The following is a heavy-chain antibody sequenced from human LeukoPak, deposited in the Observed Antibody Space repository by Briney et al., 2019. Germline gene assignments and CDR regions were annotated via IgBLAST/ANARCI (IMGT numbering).Heavy chain of an antibody. D-gene: IGHD3-16*01. CDR2: IIPIFGTA. J-gene: IGHJ5*02. Sequence: GSSVKVSCKASGGTFSSYAISWVRQAPGQGLGWMGGIIPIFGTANYAQKFQGRVTITTDESTSTAYMELSSLRSEDTAVYYCARGLEGDNWFDPWGQGTLVTVSS. V-gene: IGHV1-69*05. CDR3: ARGLEGDNWFDP. CDR1: GGTFSSYA.